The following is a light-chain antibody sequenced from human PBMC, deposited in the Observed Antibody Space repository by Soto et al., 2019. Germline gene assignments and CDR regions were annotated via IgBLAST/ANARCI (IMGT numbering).Light chain of an antibody. CDR2: DVY. CDR3: SSYTNTMSYV. CDR1: SSDVDAYDY. V-gene: IGLV2-14*03. Sequence: LTQPASVSGSPGQSITISCTGTSSDVDAYDYVSWYQQHPGKAPKLMIYDVYARPSGVSHRFSGSKSGNTASLTISGLQSDDEADYYCSSYTNTMSYVFGTGTKVTVL. J-gene: IGLJ1*01.